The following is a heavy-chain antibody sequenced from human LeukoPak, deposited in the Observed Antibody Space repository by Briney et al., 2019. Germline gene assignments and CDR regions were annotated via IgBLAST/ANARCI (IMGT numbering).Heavy chain of an antibody. CDR2: IYIKST. CDR3: ARGGTYGSGRNQHTTLDY. V-gene: IGHV4-59*12. CDR1: GGSISTFS. Sequence: PSETLSLTCTVSGGSISTFSWSWIRQFPGKGLEWIGSIYIKSTNYNPSLKSRVAISVDTSKNQFSLRLDSVTAADTAVYYCARGGTYGSGRNQHTTLDYWGQGTLVTVSS. D-gene: IGHD3-10*01. J-gene: IGHJ4*02.